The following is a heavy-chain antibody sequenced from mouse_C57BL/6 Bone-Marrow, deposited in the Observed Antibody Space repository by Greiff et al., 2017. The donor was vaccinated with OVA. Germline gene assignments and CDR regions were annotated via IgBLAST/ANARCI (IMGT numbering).Heavy chain of an antibody. CDR1: GYSITSGYY. D-gene: IGHD4-1*01. J-gene: IGHJ3*01. V-gene: IGHV3-6*01. CDR2: LTYDGST. Sequence: EVKLLESGPGLVKPSPSLSLSCTASGYSITSGYYCYWIRQSPRNLLEWMGYLTYDGSTNYNPSLKNRTTITRDTSRNQLFLKLDSETTEDTATYYSARDWDGYWGQGTLVTVSA. CDR3: ARDWDGY.